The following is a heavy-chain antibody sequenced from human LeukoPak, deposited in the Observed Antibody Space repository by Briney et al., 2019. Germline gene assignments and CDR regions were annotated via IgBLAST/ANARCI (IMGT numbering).Heavy chain of an antibody. V-gene: IGHV4-59*01. Sequence: PSETLSLTCTVSGGSISSYYWSWIRQPPGKGLEWIAYICYSGSTNYNPSLKSRVTLSVDTSKNQFSLNLNSVTAADTAVYFCAKGRVSSSTWYSTYYYYFYMDLWGKGTTVTVSS. J-gene: IGHJ6*03. CDR1: GGSISSYY. CDR2: ICYSGST. CDR3: AKGRVSSSTWYSTYYYYFYMDL. D-gene: IGHD6-13*01.